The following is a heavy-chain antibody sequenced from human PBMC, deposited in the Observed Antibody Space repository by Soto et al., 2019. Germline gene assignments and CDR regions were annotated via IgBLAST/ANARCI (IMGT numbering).Heavy chain of an antibody. CDR1: GYTFTSYG. V-gene: IGHV1-18*04. Sequence: ASVKVSCKASGYTFTSYGISWVRQAPGQGLEWMGWISAYNGNTNYAQKLQGRVTVTTDTSTSTAYMELRSLRSDDTAVYYCARAGVTAMVEDYYGMDVWGQGTTVTVSS. D-gene: IGHD5-18*01. CDR3: ARAGVTAMVEDYYGMDV. CDR2: ISAYNGNT. J-gene: IGHJ6*02.